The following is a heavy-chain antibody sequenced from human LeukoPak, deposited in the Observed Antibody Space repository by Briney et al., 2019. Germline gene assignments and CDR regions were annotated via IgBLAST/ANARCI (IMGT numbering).Heavy chain of an antibody. CDR2: ISWNSGSI. Sequence: GGSLRLSCAASGFTFDDYAMRWVRQAPGKGLEWVSGISWNSGSIGYADSVKGRFTISRDNAKNSLYLQMNSLRAEDTALYYCAKDASYYDSSGYYSGYFDYWGQGTLVTVSS. J-gene: IGHJ4*02. CDR3: AKDASYYDSSGYYSGYFDY. V-gene: IGHV3-9*01. CDR1: GFTFDDYA. D-gene: IGHD3-22*01.